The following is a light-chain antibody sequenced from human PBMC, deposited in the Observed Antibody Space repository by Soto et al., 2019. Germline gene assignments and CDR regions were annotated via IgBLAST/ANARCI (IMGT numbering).Light chain of an antibody. CDR2: DAS. V-gene: IGKV3-11*01. CDR1: QSVSNC. J-gene: IGKJ5*01. Sequence: EIVLTQSPCTLSVSPWKRATLSCMSGQSVSNCLAWYQQKPGQAPRLLIYDASNRATGIPARFSGSGSGTDFTLTISSLEPEDFAVYYCQQRSNWPLITFGQGTRLEI. CDR3: QQRSNWPLIT.